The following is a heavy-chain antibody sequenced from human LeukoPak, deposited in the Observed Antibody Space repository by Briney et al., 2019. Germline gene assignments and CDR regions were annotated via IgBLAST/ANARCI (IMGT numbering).Heavy chain of an antibody. J-gene: IGHJ4*02. V-gene: IGHV4-30-4*01. CDR3: ARVPHYYDSSGYYLLFDY. D-gene: IGHD3-22*01. CDR2: IYYSGST. Sequence: SETLSLTCTVSGGSISSGDYYWSWIRQPPGTGLEWIGYIYYSGSTYYNPSLKSRVTISVDTSKNQFSLKLSSVTAADTAVYYCARVPHYYDSSGYYLLFDYWGQGTLVTVSS. CDR1: GGSISSGDYY.